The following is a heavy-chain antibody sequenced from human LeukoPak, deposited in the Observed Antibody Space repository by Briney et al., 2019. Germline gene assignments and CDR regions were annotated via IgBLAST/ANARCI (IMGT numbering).Heavy chain of an antibody. CDR3: ARQKNYYYMDV. J-gene: IGHJ6*03. CDR1: GGSISSSSYY. CDR2: IYYSGST. Sequence: SETLSLTCTVSGGSISSSSYYWGWIRQPPGKGLEWIGSIYYSGSTYYNPSLKSRVTISVDTSKNQFSLKLSSVTAADTAVYYCARQKNYYYMDVWGKGTTVTISS. V-gene: IGHV4-39*01.